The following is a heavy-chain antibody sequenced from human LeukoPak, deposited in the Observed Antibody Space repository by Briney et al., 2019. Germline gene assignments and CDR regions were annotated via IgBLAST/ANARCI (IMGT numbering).Heavy chain of an antibody. Sequence: ASVKVSCKASGYTFTSYGISWVRQAPGQGLEWMGIINPSGGSTSYAQKFQGRITMTRDTSTSTVYMELSSLRSEDTAVYYCARDYGEQWPLFDYWGQGTLVTVSS. CDR1: GYTFTSYG. J-gene: IGHJ4*02. CDR3: ARDYGEQWPLFDY. V-gene: IGHV1-46*01. CDR2: INPSGGST. D-gene: IGHD6-19*01.